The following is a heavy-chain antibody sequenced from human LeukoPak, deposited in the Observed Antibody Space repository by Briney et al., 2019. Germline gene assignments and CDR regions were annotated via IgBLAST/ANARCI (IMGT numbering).Heavy chain of an antibody. Sequence: GGSLRLSCAASGFTFSDYSMSWIRQAPGKGLEWVSYISTSSSYTNYADSVKGRFTISRDNAKNSLYLQMNSLRAEDTAVYYCARYSSGWLGGYWGQGTLVTVSS. CDR1: GFTFSDYS. CDR3: ARYSSGWLGGY. V-gene: IGHV3-11*06. D-gene: IGHD6-19*01. CDR2: ISTSSSYT. J-gene: IGHJ4*02.